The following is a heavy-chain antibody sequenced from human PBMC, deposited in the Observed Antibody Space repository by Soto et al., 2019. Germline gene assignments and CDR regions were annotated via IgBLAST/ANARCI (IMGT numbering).Heavy chain of an antibody. V-gene: IGHV4-31*03. CDR1: GGSISSGDYY. CDR3: AREGGPAYCGGDCLYNWFDT. Sequence: SETLSLTCTVSGGSISSGDYYWSWVRQHPGKGLEWIGYRSYSGSTYYNPSLKSRVTIVVDTSRNQFSLRLSSVTAADTAVYYCAREGGPAYCGGDCLYNWFDTWGQGTLVTVSS. D-gene: IGHD2-21*02. J-gene: IGHJ5*02. CDR2: RSYSGST.